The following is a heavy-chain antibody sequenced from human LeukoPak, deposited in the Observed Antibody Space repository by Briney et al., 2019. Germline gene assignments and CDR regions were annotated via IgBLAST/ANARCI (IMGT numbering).Heavy chain of an antibody. J-gene: IGHJ6*02. CDR2: IKSKTDGGTT. D-gene: IGHD3-3*01. Sequence: GGSLRLSCAASGFTFSNAWMNWVRQAPGKGLEWVGRIKSKTDGGTTDYAAPVKGRFTISRDDSKNTLYLQMNSLRAEDTAPYYCAKSVAIYFYYGLDVWGQGTTVAVSS. V-gene: IGHV3-15*07. CDR1: GFTFSNAW. CDR3: AKSVAIYFYYGLDV.